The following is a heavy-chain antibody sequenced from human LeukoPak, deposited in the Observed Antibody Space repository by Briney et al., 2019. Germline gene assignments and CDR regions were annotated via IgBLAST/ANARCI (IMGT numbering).Heavy chain of an antibody. Sequence: ASVKVSCKASGGTFSSYAISWVRQAPGQGLEWMGIINPSGGSTSYAQKFQGRVTMTRDTSTSTVYMELSSLRSEDTAVYYCARVLAVAGYDWFDPWGQGTLVTVSS. D-gene: IGHD6-19*01. V-gene: IGHV1-46*01. CDR3: ARVLAVAGYDWFDP. CDR1: GGTFSSYA. CDR2: INPSGGST. J-gene: IGHJ5*02.